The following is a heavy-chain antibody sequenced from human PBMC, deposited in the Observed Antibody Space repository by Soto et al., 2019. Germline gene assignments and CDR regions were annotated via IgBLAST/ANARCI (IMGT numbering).Heavy chain of an antibody. D-gene: IGHD3-10*01. CDR1: GFTFSNAW. Sequence: GGSLRLSCAPSGFTFSNAWMSWVRQAPGKGLEWVGRIKSKTDGGTTDYAAPVKGRFTISRDDSKNTLYLQMNSLKTEDTAVYYCTTGATMVRGVIKTNYYYYGMDVWGQGTTVTVSS. J-gene: IGHJ6*02. V-gene: IGHV3-15*01. CDR3: TTGATMVRGVIKTNYYYYGMDV. CDR2: IKSKTDGGTT.